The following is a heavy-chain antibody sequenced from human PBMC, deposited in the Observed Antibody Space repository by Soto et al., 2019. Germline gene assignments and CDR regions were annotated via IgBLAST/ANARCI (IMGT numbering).Heavy chain of an antibody. Sequence: QVQLVQSGAEVKKPGSSVKVSCKASGGTFSSYAISWVRQAPGQGLEWMGGIIPIFGTANYAQKFQGRVTITADESTSTAYMELSSVRSEDTAVYYCARALPFRVVTATPIGPFDYWGQGTLVTVSS. CDR2: IIPIFGTA. J-gene: IGHJ4*02. D-gene: IGHD2-21*02. CDR3: ARALPFRVVTATPIGPFDY. CDR1: GGTFSSYA. V-gene: IGHV1-69*01.